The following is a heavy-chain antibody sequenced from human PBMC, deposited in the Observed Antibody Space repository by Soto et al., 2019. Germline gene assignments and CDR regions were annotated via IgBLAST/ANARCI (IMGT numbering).Heavy chain of an antibody. J-gene: IGHJ4*02. CDR2: MNPNNGNT. Sequence: QVQLVQSGAEVKKPGASVKVSCKASGYTFTSHDINWVRQTTGQGLEWMGWMNPNNGNTGYAQKFQGRVTMTRSTPVSTAYMELSSLRSEDTAVYYCVKGPRNWGFDYWGQGTLVTVSS. CDR3: VKGPRNWGFDY. D-gene: IGHD7-27*01. CDR1: GYTFTSHD. V-gene: IGHV1-8*01.